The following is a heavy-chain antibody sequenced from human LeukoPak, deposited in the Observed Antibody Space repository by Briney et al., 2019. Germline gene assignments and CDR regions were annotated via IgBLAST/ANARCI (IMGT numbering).Heavy chain of an antibody. D-gene: IGHD3-22*01. J-gene: IGHJ4*02. CDR2: ISAYNGNT. CDR1: GHTFTSYG. V-gene: IGHV1-18*01. CDR3: ARDPTYNYDSSGPFDY. Sequence: ASVSVSCKASGHTFTSYGISWVRQAPGHGIEWMGWISAYNGNTNYAQTLQVRITMTTDTSTGTAYMGLRSLRSDDTAVYDCARDPTYNYDSSGPFDYWGQGTLVTVSS.